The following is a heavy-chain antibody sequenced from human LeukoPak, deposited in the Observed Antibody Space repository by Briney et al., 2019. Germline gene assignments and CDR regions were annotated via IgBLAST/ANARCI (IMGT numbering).Heavy chain of an antibody. D-gene: IGHD1-26*01. Sequence: GGSLRLSCAASGFTFSSYAVSWVRQAPGKGLEWVSAISGSGGSTYYADSVKGRFTTSRDNSKNTLYLQMNSLRAEDTAVYYCAKDRAVGATTRLFDYWGQGTLVTVSS. CDR2: ISGSGGST. J-gene: IGHJ4*02. CDR1: GFTFSSYA. V-gene: IGHV3-23*01. CDR3: AKDRAVGATTRLFDY.